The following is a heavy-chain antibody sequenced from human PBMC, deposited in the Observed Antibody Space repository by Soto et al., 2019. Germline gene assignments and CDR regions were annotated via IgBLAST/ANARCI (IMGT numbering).Heavy chain of an antibody. V-gene: IGHV4-59*08. Sequence: QVQLQESGPGLVKPSETLSLTCTASGGSISSYYWSWIRQPPGKGLEWIGYIYYSGSTNYNPSLKSRVTISVDTSKNQFSLKLSSVTAADTAVYYCARHSSGSYYAYWGQGTLVTVSS. CDR2: IYYSGST. D-gene: IGHD1-26*01. CDR1: GGSISSYY. CDR3: ARHSSGSYYAY. J-gene: IGHJ4*02.